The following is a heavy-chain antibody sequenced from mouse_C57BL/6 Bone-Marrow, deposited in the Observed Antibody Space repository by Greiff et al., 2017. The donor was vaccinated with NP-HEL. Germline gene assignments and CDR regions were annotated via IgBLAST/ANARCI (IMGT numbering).Heavy chain of an antibody. CDR3: TRDQSYYYYGRTRFAY. Sequence: DVKLVESGEGLVKPGGSLKLSCAASGFTFSSYAMSWVRQTPEKRLEWVAYISSGGDYIYYADTVKGRFTISRDNARNTLYLQMSSLKSEDTAINYCTRDQSYYYYGRTRFAYWGKGTLVTVAA. D-gene: IGHD1-1*01. J-gene: IGHJ3*01. CDR1: GFTFSSYA. V-gene: IGHV5-9-1*02. CDR2: ISSGGDYI.